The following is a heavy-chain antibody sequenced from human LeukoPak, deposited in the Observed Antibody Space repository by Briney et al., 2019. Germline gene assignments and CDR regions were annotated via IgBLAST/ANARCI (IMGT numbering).Heavy chain of an antibody. D-gene: IGHD2-2*01. CDR2: LSGSGYNA. CDR3: AKDPYGTRYFDY. Sequence: GGSLRLSCAASGFTFSSHALSWVRQAPGKGLEWVSSLSGSGYNAYYADSVKGRFTISRDNSKNTVYLQMNSLRAEDTAVYYCAKDPYGTRYFDYWGQGTLVTVSS. V-gene: IGHV3-23*01. J-gene: IGHJ4*02. CDR1: GFTFSSHA.